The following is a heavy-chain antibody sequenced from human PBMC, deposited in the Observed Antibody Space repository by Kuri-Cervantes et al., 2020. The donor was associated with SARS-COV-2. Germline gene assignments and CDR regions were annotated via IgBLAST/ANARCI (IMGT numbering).Heavy chain of an antibody. CDR1: GYTFTSYD. V-gene: IGHV1-8*02. CDR2: MNPNSGNT. CDR3: ARVVRGRRITMIVAGYNWFDP. D-gene: IGHD3-22*01. J-gene: IGHJ5*02. Sequence: ASVKVSCKASGYTFTSYDINWVRQATGQGLEWMGWMNPNSGNTGYAQKFQGRVTMTRDTSISTAYMELSRLRSDDTAVYYCARVVRGRRITMIVAGYNWFDPWGQGTLVTVSS.